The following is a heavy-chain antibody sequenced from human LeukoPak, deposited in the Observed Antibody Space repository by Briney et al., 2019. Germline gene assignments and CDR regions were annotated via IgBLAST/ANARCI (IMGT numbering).Heavy chain of an antibody. CDR3: ARASASDAFDI. J-gene: IGHJ3*02. Sequence: GESLKISCKGSGFSFTSYWIGWVRQMSGKGLEWMGMIYPGDSDTRYSPSFQGQVTISVDKSISTAYLQWSSLKASDTAMYYCARASASDAFDIWGQGTMLTVSS. D-gene: IGHD2-2*01. V-gene: IGHV5-51*01. CDR2: IYPGDSDT. CDR1: GFSFTSYW.